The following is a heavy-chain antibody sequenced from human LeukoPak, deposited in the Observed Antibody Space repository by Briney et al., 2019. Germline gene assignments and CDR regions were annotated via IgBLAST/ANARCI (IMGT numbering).Heavy chain of an antibody. Sequence: SETLSLTCAVSGGSFSGYYWSWIRQPPGKGLEWIGEIDRSGSTSYNPSLKSRVTVSIDTSKNQFSLKLTSVTAADTAVYYCARHLIGEVVPAALGYWGQGTLVTVSS. CDR1: GGSFSGYY. D-gene: IGHD2-2*01. CDR2: IDRSGST. CDR3: ARHLIGEVVPAALGY. J-gene: IGHJ4*02. V-gene: IGHV4-34*01.